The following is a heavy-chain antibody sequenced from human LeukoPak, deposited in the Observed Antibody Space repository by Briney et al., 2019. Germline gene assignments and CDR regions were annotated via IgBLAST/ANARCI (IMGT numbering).Heavy chain of an antibody. CDR1: GGTLSSNV. V-gene: IGHV1-69*13. CDR3: ARDNIVVVTAEPINYYYYMDV. D-gene: IGHD2-21*02. Sequence: SVKVSCKASGGTLSSNVISWVRQAPGQGLEWMGRIIPSYGSTNYAQRFQGRVTITADASTSTSYMELSSLRSDDTAAYYCARDNIVVVTAEPINYYYYMDVWGKGTTVIVSS. J-gene: IGHJ6*03. CDR2: IIPSYGST.